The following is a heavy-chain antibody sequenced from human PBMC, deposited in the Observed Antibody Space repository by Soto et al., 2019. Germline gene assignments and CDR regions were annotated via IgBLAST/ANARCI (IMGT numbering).Heavy chain of an antibody. CDR3: AKARPYDILTGYYQPFDY. CDR1: GFTFSSYA. J-gene: IGHJ4*02. Sequence: GGSLRLSCAASGFTFSSYAMSWVRQAPGKGLEWVSAISGSGGSTYYADSVKGRFTISRDNSKNTLYLQMNSLRAEDTAVYYCAKARPYDILTGYYQPFDYWGQGTLVTVSS. D-gene: IGHD3-9*01. V-gene: IGHV3-23*01. CDR2: ISGSGGST.